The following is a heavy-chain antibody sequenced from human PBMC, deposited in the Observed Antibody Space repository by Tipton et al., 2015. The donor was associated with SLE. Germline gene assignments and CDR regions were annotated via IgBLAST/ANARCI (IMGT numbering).Heavy chain of an antibody. Sequence: SLRLSCAASGFIFRTYGMHWVRQAPGKGLEWVSTISSSGGSTYYADSVKGRFTISRDNSKNTLYLQMNSLRAEDTAVYYCARGNTIFGVGYWGQGTLVTVSS. D-gene: IGHD3-3*01. CDR3: ARGNTIFGVGY. CDR2: ISSSGGST. CDR1: GFIFRTYG. V-gene: IGHV3-23*01. J-gene: IGHJ4*02.